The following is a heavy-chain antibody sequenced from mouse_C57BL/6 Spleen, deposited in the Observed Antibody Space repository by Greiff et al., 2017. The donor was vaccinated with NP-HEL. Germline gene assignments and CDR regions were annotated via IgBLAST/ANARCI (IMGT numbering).Heavy chain of an antibody. Sequence: QVQLQQSGPELVKPGASVKISCKASGYAFSSSWMNWVKQRPGKGLECIGRIYPGDGDTNYNGKFKGKATLTADKSSSTAYMQLSSLTSEDSAVYFCARLGYYGSSLDYWGQGTTLTVSS. CDR2: IYPGDGDT. J-gene: IGHJ2*01. CDR3: ARLGYYGSSLDY. V-gene: IGHV1-82*01. D-gene: IGHD1-1*01. CDR1: GYAFSSSW.